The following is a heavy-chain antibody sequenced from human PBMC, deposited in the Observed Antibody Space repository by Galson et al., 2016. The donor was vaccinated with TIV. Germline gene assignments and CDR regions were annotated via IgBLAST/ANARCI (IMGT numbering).Heavy chain of an antibody. CDR2: MTASGDSN. CDR1: GFTFNDYA. J-gene: IGHJ5*02. CDR3: VKMRTSTGSFLTDP. D-gene: IGHD3-10*01. V-gene: IGHV3-23*01. Sequence: LRLSCAASGFTFNDYAMSWVRQAPGKGLEWVSAMTASGDSNWRADSVRGRFTISRDNSKSTLYLTMNNLRVEDTAIYYCVKMRTSTGSFLTDPWGQGTLVNVST.